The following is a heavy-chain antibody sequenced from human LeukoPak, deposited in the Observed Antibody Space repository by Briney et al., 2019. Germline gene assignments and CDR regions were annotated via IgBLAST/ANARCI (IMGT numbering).Heavy chain of an antibody. CDR3: ARIIAAAGADAFDI. CDR1: EFTVSSNY. V-gene: IGHV3-53*01. Sequence: GGSLRLSCAASEFTVSSNYMSWVRQAPGKGLEWVSVIYSGGSTYYADSVKGRFTISRDNSKNTLYLQMNSLRAEDTAVYYCARIIAAAGADAFDIWGQGTMVTVSS. CDR2: IYSGGST. J-gene: IGHJ3*02. D-gene: IGHD6-13*01.